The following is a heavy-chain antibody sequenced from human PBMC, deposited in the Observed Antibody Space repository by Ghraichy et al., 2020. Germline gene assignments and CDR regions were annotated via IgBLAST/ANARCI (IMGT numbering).Heavy chain of an antibody. CDR3: ARDGDRDGIHRPWGDY. Sequence: GESLNISCVTSGFTFRDYVISWVRQAPGKGLEWVANMSPDGSAENYGDSVKGRFTISNDIARNSLYLEMNRLRVDDTAVYYCARDGDRDGIHRPWGDYWGPGTLVAVSS. V-gene: IGHV3-7*01. CDR2: MSPDGSAE. CDR1: GFTFRDYV. D-gene: IGHD5-24*01. J-gene: IGHJ4*02.